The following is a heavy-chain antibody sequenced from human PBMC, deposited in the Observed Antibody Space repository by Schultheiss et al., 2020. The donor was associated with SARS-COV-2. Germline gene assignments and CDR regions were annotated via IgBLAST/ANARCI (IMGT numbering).Heavy chain of an antibody. CDR2: IDTSGTT. CDR3: ASWDYVWGSYRERDNTLDY. J-gene: IGHJ4*02. D-gene: IGHD3-16*02. V-gene: IGHV4-4*07. CDR1: GGSISSYY. Sequence: SETLSLTCTVSGGSISSYYWSWIRQPAGKGLEWIGRIDTSGTTSYNTSLKSRVTMSVDMSKNQFSLNLRSVTAADTAVYYCASWDYVWGSYRERDNTLDYWGQGTLVTVSS.